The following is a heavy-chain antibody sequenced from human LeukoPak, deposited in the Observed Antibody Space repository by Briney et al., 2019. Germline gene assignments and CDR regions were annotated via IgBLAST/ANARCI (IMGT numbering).Heavy chain of an antibody. V-gene: IGHV1-18*01. CDR1: GYTFTSYG. Sequence: ASVTVSCKASGYTFTSYGISWVRQAPGQGLEWMGWISAYNGNTNYAQKLQGRVTMTTDTSTSTAYMELRSLRSDDTAVYYCARESYDILTGYRSLDYWGQGTLVTVSS. D-gene: IGHD3-9*01. J-gene: IGHJ4*02. CDR2: ISAYNGNT. CDR3: ARESYDILTGYRSLDY.